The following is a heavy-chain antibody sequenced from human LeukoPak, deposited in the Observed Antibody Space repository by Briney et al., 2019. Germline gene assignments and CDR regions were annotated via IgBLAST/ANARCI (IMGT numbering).Heavy chain of an antibody. J-gene: IGHJ4*02. D-gene: IGHD2-15*01. V-gene: IGHV3-74*01. Sequence: GGSLRLSCAASGFTLSNYWMHWVRQAPGKGLVWVSRVKGDGSITAYADSVKGRFTISRDIAKNTVYLQMNSLRVDDTAVYYCGRTSGGPEYRGQGTLVTVSS. CDR2: VKGDGSIT. CDR3: GRTSGGPEY. CDR1: GFTLSNYW.